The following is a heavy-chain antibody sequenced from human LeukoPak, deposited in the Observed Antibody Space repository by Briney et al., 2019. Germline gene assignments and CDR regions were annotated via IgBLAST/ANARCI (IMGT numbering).Heavy chain of an antibody. V-gene: IGHV3-48*01. J-gene: IGHJ4*02. Sequence: PVGSLRLSCIASGFSFSNYNMNWVRQAPGKGLEWISYITSSSSVKQYADYVKGRFTVSRDNAKNSLYLQINSLRAEDTAIYYCARDHVDGGGGYSRRGDYWGQGTLVTVSS. CDR3: ARDHVDGGGGYSRRGDY. D-gene: IGHD2-21*01. CDR2: ITSSSSVK. CDR1: GFSFSNYN.